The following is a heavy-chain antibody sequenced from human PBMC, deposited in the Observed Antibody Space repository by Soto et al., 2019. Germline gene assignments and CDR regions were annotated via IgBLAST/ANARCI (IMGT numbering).Heavy chain of an antibody. CDR1: GDSSSTYY. CDR2: INYSGRS. Sequence: QVQLQESGPGLVKSSETLSLTCSVSGDSSSTYYWGWIRQPPGTGLDWIGYINYSGRSNHNPSLKRRLSISVDASKNQVSLKLTSVTAADTAVYYCARSYCADSVSCNWFDPWGQGTLVVVSS. J-gene: IGHJ5*02. D-gene: IGHD2-8*02. V-gene: IGHV4-59*01. CDR3: ARSYCADSVSCNWFDP.